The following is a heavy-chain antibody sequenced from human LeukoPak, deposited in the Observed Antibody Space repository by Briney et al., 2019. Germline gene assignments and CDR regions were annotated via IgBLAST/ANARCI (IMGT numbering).Heavy chain of an antibody. D-gene: IGHD1-1*01. CDR2: ISYGGSNK. V-gene: IGHV3-30*18. CDR1: GFXFSSYG. Sequence: GGSLRLSCAASGFXFSSYGIHWVRQAPGKGLEWVAFISYGGSNKYYADSVKGRFTISRDNSKNTLYLQMNSLRAEDRAVYYCAKDLSNWNDVTTPDYWGQGTLVTVSS. CDR3: AKDLSNWNDVTTPDY. J-gene: IGHJ4*02.